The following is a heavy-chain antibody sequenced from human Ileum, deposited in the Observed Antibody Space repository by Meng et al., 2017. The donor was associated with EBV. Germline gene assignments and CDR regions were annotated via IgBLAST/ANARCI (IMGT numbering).Heavy chain of an antibody. CDR1: GFTFSDSY. D-gene: IGHD7-27*01. V-gene: IGHV3-11*01. J-gene: IGHJ4*02. CDR3: ARGTPRAELGTDY. CDR2: ISTDGGTI. Sequence: VELVESGGGLVRPGGSLRLSCAVSGFTFSDSYMNWIRQAPGKGLEWISYISTDGGTIHYRDSVKGRFTISRDNTKNSLYLQMNSLRADDTAVYYCARGTPRAELGTDYWGQGTLVTVSS.